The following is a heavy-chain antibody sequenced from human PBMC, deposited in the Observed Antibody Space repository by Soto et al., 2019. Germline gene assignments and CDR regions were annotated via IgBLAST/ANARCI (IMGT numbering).Heavy chain of an antibody. V-gene: IGHV3-21*01. D-gene: IGHD3-3*01. Sequence: VGSLRLSCAASGFTFSSYSMNWVRQAPGKGLEWVSSISSSSSYIYYADSVKGRFTISRDNAKNSLYLQMNSLRAEDTAVYYCARVPGYDFWSGYRASYYYYGMDVCGQRTTVTVSS. J-gene: IGHJ6*02. CDR3: ARVPGYDFWSGYRASYYYYGMDV. CDR2: ISSSSSYI. CDR1: GFTFSSYS.